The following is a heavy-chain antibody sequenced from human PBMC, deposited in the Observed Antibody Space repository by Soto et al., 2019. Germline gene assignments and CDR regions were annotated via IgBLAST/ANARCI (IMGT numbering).Heavy chain of an antibody. CDR3: AKRSEIAVPRYYFDL. CDR1: GFTFGSYA. V-gene: IGHV3-23*01. J-gene: IGHJ4*02. Sequence: GGSLRLSCAAPGFTFGSYAMSWVRQAPGKGLEWVSSMNGGGGSTYYAESVQGRLAISRDNSKNTLYLQMNSLRVEDTAVYYCAKRSEIAVPRYYFDLWGQGTLVTVSS. D-gene: IGHD2-21*01. CDR2: MNGGGGST.